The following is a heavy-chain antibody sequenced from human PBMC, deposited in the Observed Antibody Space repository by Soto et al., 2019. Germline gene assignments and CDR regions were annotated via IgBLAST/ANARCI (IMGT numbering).Heavy chain of an antibody. J-gene: IGHJ5*02. CDR1: GVSISSYY. D-gene: IGHD2-2*02. Sequence: PSETLSLTCTVSGVSISSYYWSWIRQPPGKGLEWIGYIYYSGSTNYNPSLKSRVTISVDTSKNQFSLKLSSVTAADTAVYYCARHWQDIVVVPAAIGWFDPWGQGTLVTVSS. CDR2: IYYSGST. V-gene: IGHV4-59*08. CDR3: ARHWQDIVVVPAAIGWFDP.